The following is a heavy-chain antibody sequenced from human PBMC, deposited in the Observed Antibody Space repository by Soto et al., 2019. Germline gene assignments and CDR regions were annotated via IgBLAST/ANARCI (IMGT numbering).Heavy chain of an antibody. V-gene: IGHV3-7*01. CDR2: IKQDGSEK. Sequence: GGSLRLSCAASGFTFSSYWMSWVRQAPGKGLEWVANIKQDGSEKYYVDSVKGRFTISRDNAKNSLYLQMNSLRAEDTAVYYCARAVSGEGYDFWSRENWFDPWGQGTLVTVSS. D-gene: IGHD3-3*01. CDR1: GFTFSSYW. CDR3: ARAVSGEGYDFWSRENWFDP. J-gene: IGHJ5*02.